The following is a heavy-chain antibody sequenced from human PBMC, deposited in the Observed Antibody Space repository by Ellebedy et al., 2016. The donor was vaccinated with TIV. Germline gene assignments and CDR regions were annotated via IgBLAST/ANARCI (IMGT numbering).Heavy chain of an antibody. D-gene: IGHD4-23*01. CDR3: AKERHPRHPRWMGPTYFDY. Sequence: GESLKISCAASGFTFSSYAMNWVRQAPGKGLEWVAVISHDGSKTYYADSVQGRVTISRDNSNNTLYLQMTSLRTEDTAVYYCAKERHPRHPRWMGPTYFDYWGQGTLVAVSS. J-gene: IGHJ4*02. V-gene: IGHV3-30*18. CDR1: GFTFSSYA. CDR2: ISHDGSKT.